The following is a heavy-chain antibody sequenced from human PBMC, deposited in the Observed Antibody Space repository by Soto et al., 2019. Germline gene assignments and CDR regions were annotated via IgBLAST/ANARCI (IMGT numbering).Heavy chain of an antibody. Sequence: QVQLVQSGAEVKKPGASVKVSCKASGYTFTSYGISWVRQAPGQGLEWMGWISAYNGNTNYAQKLQGRVTMTTDTSXXTXYXXLRSLRSDDTAVYYCARLHYDYVWGSYRYTGAFDIWGQGTMVTVSS. CDR1: GYTFTSYG. J-gene: IGHJ3*02. CDR2: ISAYNGNT. V-gene: IGHV1-18*01. D-gene: IGHD3-16*02. CDR3: ARLHYDYVWGSYRYTGAFDI.